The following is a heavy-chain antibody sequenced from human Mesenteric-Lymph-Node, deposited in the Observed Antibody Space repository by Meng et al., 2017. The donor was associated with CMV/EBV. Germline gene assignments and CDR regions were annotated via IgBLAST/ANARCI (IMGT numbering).Heavy chain of an antibody. CDR2: MFIRYSTR. Sequence: ASGFSLRTYAFVWVRLPQAPGLALVSIMFIRYSTRYYPVPSLGRFTPSRVNSYNTLYLQMNSLIADATARYYCSTSSRTGSGSEFDPWGQGALVTVSS. J-gene: IGHJ5*02. CDR1: GFSLRTYA. CDR3: STSSRTGSGSEFDP. D-gene: IGHD3-10*01. V-gene: IGHV3-23*03.